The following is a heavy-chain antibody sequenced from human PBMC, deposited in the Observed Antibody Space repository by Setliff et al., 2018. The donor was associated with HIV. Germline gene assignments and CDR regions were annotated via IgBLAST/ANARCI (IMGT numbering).Heavy chain of an antibody. CDR2: INGDGSDT. CDR3: ANQRRATDY. CDR1: GFTFSGYW. D-gene: IGHD5-12*01. V-gene: IGHV3-74*01. J-gene: IGHJ4*02. Sequence: PGGSLRLSCAASGFTFSGYWMHWVRQAPGKGLVWVSRINGDGSDTVYADSVKGRFTISRDNSKNTLYLQMNSLRAEDTAVYYCANQRRATDYWGQGTLVTVSS.